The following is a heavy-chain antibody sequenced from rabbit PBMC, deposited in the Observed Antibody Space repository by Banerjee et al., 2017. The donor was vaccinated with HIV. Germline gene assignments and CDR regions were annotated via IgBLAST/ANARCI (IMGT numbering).Heavy chain of an antibody. CDR3: ARRMVVAGAIYFNL. CDR2: IDPVFGSA. CDR1: GFSFSSYW. V-gene: IGHV1S7*01. J-gene: IGHJ4*01. D-gene: IGHD4-1*01. Sequence: QSLEESGGDLVKPGASLTLTCTASGFSFSSYWMCWVRQAPGKGLEWIGYIDPVFGSAYYARWVNGRFPISSHNAQNTLYLQLNSLTAADTATYFCARRMVVAGAIYFNLWGPGTLVTVS.